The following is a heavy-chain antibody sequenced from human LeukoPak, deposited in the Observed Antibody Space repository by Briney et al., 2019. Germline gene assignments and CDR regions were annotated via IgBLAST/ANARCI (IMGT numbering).Heavy chain of an antibody. V-gene: IGHV4-39*07. J-gene: IGHJ4*02. CDR2: IYYSGST. Sequence: SETLSLTCTVSGGSISSSSYYWGWIRQPPGKGLEWIGSIYYSGSTYYNPSLKSRVTISVDTSKNQFSLKLSSVTAADTAVYYCARDQGYSSGWYQPITQGNFDYWGQGTLVTVSS. CDR1: GGSISSSSYY. D-gene: IGHD6-19*01. CDR3: ARDQGYSSGWYQPITQGNFDY.